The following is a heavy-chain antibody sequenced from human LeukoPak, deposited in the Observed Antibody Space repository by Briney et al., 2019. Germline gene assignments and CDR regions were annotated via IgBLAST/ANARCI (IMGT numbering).Heavy chain of an antibody. J-gene: IGHJ4*02. CDR2: IKQDGSGK. V-gene: IGHV3-7*01. CDR3: ATVQPEYYYDSSGYPYYFDY. D-gene: IGHD3-22*01. Sequence: GGSLRLSCAASGFTFSSYWMSWVRQAPGKGLEWVANIKQDGSGKYYVDSVKGRFTISRDNAKNSLYLQMNSLRAEDTAVYYCATVQPEYYYDSSGYPYYFDYWGQGTLVTVSS. CDR1: GFTFSSYW.